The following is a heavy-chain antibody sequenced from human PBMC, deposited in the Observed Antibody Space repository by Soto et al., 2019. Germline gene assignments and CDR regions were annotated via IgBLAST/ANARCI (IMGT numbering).Heavy chain of an antibody. Sequence: GESLKISCVASGFTFGTFAMNWVRQSPERGLEWVSGIGAGDTFYADSVKGRFTISRDNSKSTMFLQMNGLRAEDTAIYYCAKDRKDYNSVWDPFDFWGQGTMVTVS. D-gene: IGHD1-20*01. J-gene: IGHJ3*01. CDR1: GFTFGTFA. CDR3: AKDRKDYNSVWDPFDF. V-gene: IGHV3-23*01. CDR2: IGAGDT.